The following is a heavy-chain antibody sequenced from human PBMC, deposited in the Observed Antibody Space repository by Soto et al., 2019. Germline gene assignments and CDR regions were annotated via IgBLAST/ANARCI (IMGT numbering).Heavy chain of an antibody. Sequence: EVQLVESGGGLVQPGGSLRLSCAASGFTFSSYWMHWVRQAPGKGLEWVSRIEGDGSSTTSADSVKGRFIVSRDDARNTLYLQMSSLRADDTAIYYCAREGLDTAGFFDVWGQGTMVTVSS. CDR1: GFTFSSYW. CDR3: AREGLDTAGFFDV. CDR2: IEGDGSST. D-gene: IGHD6-13*01. J-gene: IGHJ3*01. V-gene: IGHV3-74*01.